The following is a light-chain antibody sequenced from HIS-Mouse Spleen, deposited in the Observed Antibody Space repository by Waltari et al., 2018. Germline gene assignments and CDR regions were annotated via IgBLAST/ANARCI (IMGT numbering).Light chain of an antibody. V-gene: IGLV2-14*03. CDR3: SSYTSSSTLV. CDR2: DVS. CDR1: SSDVGGYYL. Sequence: QSALTQPASVSGSPGQSITIPCPGTSSDVGGYYLVPWYQPHPGKAPKLMIYDVSNRPEGVSNRFAGSKSGNTASLTISGLQAEDEADYYCSSYTSSSTLVFGGGTKLTVL. J-gene: IGLJ2*01.